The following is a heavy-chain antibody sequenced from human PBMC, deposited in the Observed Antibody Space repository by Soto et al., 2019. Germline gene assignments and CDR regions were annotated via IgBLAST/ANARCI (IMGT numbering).Heavy chain of an antibody. CDR3: AKDRMGRSGRLAAAGAFDY. CDR2: ITGSGGST. V-gene: IGHV3-23*01. CDR1: GFTFGSYW. D-gene: IGHD6-13*01. Sequence: GGSLRLSCAASGFTFGSYWMSWVSSITGSGGSTYYADSVKGRFTISRDNSKNTLYLQMNSLRAEDTAVYYCAKDRMGRSGRLAAAGAFDYWGQGTLVTVSS. J-gene: IGHJ4*02.